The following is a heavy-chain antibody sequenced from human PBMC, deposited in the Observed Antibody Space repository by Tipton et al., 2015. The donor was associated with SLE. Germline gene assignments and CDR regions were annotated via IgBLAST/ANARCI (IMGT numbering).Heavy chain of an antibody. CDR2: IYNSGTT. D-gene: IGHD3-16*01. CDR3: ARRLGMGSFDI. V-gene: IGHV4-61*02. Sequence: TLSLTCTVSGGSISSADYSWSWIRQPAGKGLEWIGRIYNSGTTSYNPSLKSRVTMSEDTSKNQFSLSLNSVTAADTAVYYCARRLGMGSFDIWGQGTVVTVSS. J-gene: IGHJ3*02. CDR1: GGSISSADYS.